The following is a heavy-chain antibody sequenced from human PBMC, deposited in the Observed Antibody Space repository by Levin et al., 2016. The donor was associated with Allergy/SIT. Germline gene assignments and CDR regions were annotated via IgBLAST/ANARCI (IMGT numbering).Heavy chain of an antibody. J-gene: IGHJ6*02. CDR3: ARRLPLYYYYGMDV. D-gene: IGHD4-11*01. V-gene: IGHV4-34*01. Sequence: SETLSLTCAVYGGSFSGYYWSWIRQPPGKGLEWIGEINHSGSTNYNPSLKSRVTISVDTSKNQFSLKLSSVTAADTAVYYCARRLPLYYYYGMDVWGQGTTVTVSS. CDR2: INHSGST. CDR1: GGSFSGYY.